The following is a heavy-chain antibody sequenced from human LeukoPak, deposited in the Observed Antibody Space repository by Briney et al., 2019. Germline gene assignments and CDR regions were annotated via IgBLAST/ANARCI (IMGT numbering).Heavy chain of an antibody. D-gene: IGHD1-26*01. V-gene: IGHV4-38-2*01. CDR3: ARNSRYSGSYYDDY. J-gene: IGHJ4*02. Sequence: SETLSLTCAVSGYSISSGYYWGWIRQPPGKGLEWIGSIYHSGSTYYNPSLKSRVTISVDTSKNQFFLKLSSVTAADTAVYYCARNSRYSGSYYDDYWGQGTLVTVSS. CDR1: GYSISSGYY. CDR2: IYHSGST.